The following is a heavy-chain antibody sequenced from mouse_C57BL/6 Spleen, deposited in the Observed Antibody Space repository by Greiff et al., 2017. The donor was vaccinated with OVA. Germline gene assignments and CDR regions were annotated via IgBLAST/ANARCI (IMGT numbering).Heavy chain of an antibody. J-gene: IGHJ4*01. CDR1: GYAFSSSW. CDR3: ARNPLTGTSYAMDY. CDR2: IYPGDGDT. V-gene: IGHV1-82*01. D-gene: IGHD4-1*01. Sequence: VQLKESGPELVKPGASVKISCKASGYAFSSSWMNWVKQRPGKGLEWIGRIYPGDGDTNYNGKFKGKATLTADKSSSTAYMQLSSLTSEDSAVYFCARNPLTGTSYAMDYWGQGTSVTVSS.